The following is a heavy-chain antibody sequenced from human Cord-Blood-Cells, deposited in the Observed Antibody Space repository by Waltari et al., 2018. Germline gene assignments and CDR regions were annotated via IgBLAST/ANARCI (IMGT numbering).Heavy chain of an antibody. Sequence: QVQLQESGPGLVKPSETLSLTCAVSGYSISSGYYWGWIRQPPGKGLEWIGSIYHSGGTYSNPSLKSRVTISVDTSKNQCALKLSSVTAADTAVYYCARAVIAAAGIFDYWGQGTLVTVSS. CDR3: ARAVIAAAGIFDY. CDR2: IYHSGGT. CDR1: GYSISSGYY. J-gene: IGHJ4*02. V-gene: IGHV4-38-2*01. D-gene: IGHD6-13*01.